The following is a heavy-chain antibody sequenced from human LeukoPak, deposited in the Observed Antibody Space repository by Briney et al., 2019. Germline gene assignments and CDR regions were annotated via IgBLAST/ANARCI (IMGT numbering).Heavy chain of an antibody. Sequence: SVKVSCKASGGTFSSYAISWVRQAPGQGLEWMGRIIPILGIANYAQKFQGRVTITADKSTSTAYMELSSLRSEDTAVYYCAKDSEDYDILTGYLFDYWGQGTLVTVSS. J-gene: IGHJ4*02. CDR1: GGTFSSYA. CDR2: IIPILGIA. D-gene: IGHD3-9*01. CDR3: AKDSEDYDILTGYLFDY. V-gene: IGHV1-69*04.